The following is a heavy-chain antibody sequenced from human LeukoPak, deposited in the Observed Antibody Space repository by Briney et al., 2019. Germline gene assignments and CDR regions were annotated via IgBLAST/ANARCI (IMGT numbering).Heavy chain of an antibody. CDR3: ARHTYGSGKVDY. Sequence: PSETLSLTCTVSGGSISSGSYYWTWIRQPAGKGLELIGRIHITGSTTYNPSLKSRVTMSLDTSKNQFSLKLSSVTAADTAVYYCARHTYGSGKVDYWGQGTLVTVSS. D-gene: IGHD3-10*01. J-gene: IGHJ4*02. V-gene: IGHV4-61*02. CDR2: IHITGST. CDR1: GGSISSGSYY.